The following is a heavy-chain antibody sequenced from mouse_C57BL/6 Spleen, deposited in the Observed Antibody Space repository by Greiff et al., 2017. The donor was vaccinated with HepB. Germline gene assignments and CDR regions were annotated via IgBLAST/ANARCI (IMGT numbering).Heavy chain of an antibody. J-gene: IGHJ2*01. CDR1: GYTFTDYE. V-gene: IGHV1-15*01. CDR3: TGRYCKGNFGY. D-gene: IGHD1-1*01. Sequence: VQVVESGAELVRPGASVTLSCKASGYTFTDYEMHWVKQTPGHGLEWIGAIDPETGGTAYNQKLKGKAILTAAKSSSTAYMELRSLTSEGSAVYCWTGRYCKGNFGYGGKGTTLAVS. CDR2: IDPETGGT.